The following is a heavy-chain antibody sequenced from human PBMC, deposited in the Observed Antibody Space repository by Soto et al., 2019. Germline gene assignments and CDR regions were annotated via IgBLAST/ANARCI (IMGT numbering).Heavy chain of an antibody. CDR1: GGSITNYY. Sequence: QVQLQESGPGLVKPSETLSLTCSVSGGSITNYYWSWIRQTPGKGLQWIAYIYYTGTTNYNPSLDSRVTMSVDTSQNQISLRLSSVTAADTAMYYCARQPADTAAFEIWGQGTMVTVSS. CDR3: ARQPADTAAFEI. CDR2: IYYTGTT. J-gene: IGHJ3*02. D-gene: IGHD2-2*01. V-gene: IGHV4-59*08.